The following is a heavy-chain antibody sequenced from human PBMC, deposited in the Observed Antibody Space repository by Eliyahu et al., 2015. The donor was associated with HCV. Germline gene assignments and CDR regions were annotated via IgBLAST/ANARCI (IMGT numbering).Heavy chain of an antibody. CDR2: ISYDGSNI. D-gene: IGHD3-10*01. Sequence: QVQLVESGGGVVQPGRSLRXSCAASGFTFXNYGIXWVRQPPGKGLEWVALISYDGSNIYYRDSVKGRFTISRDNSKNTLYLQMDSLRPEDSALYFCAKESNMFTGSYYDSWGQGTLVTVSS. CDR3: AKESNMFTGSYYDS. J-gene: IGHJ4*02. CDR1: GFTFXNYG. V-gene: IGHV3-30*18.